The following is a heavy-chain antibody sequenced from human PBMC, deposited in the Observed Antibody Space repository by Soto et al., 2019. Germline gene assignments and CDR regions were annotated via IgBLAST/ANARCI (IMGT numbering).Heavy chain of an antibody. Sequence: GGSLRLSCAASGFTFSGSAMHWVRQASGKGLEWVGRIRSKANSYATAYVVSVKGRFTISRDDSRNTAYLQMNSLKTEDTAVYYCARGFYDFWNGLPKGLDYWGQGTVVTVSS. CDR1: GFTFSGSA. J-gene: IGHJ4*02. D-gene: IGHD3-3*01. CDR3: ARGFYDFWNGLPKGLDY. CDR2: IRSKANSYAT. V-gene: IGHV3-73*01.